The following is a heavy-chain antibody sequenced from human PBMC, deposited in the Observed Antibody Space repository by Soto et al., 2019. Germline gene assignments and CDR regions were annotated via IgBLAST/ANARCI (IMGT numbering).Heavy chain of an antibody. D-gene: IGHD3-9*01. CDR2: LSGSGDTT. CDR1: GFTFSGYA. J-gene: IGHJ4*02. CDR3: AKVHDILTGYDY. Sequence: GGSLRLSCAASGFTFSGYAMTWVRQAPGKGLEWVSALSGSGDTTYYADSVKGRSTISRDNSKNTLYLQMNSLRAEDTAVYYCAKVHDILTGYDYWGQGVLVTVSS. V-gene: IGHV3-23*01.